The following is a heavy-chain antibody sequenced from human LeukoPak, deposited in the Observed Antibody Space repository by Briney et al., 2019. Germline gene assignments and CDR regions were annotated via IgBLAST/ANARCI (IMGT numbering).Heavy chain of an antibody. CDR3: ARGLSSGHLRLGELSSLQH. J-gene: IGHJ1*01. CDR1: GYTFTGYY. V-gene: IGHV1-2*02. CDR2: INPNSGGT. Sequence: GASVKVSCKASGYTFTGYYMHWVRQAPGQGLEWMGWINPNSGGTNYAQKFQGRVTMTRDTSISTAYMELSRLRSDDTAVYYCARGLSSGHLRLGELSSLQHWGQGTLVTVSS. D-gene: IGHD3-16*02.